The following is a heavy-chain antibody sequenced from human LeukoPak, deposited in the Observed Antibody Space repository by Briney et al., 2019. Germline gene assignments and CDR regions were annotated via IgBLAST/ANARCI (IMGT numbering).Heavy chain of an antibody. Sequence: PGRSLRLSCAASGFTFSSYGMHWVRQTPGKGLEWVANIKQDGSEKYYVDSVKGRFTISRDNAENSLYLQMNSLRAEDTAVYYCANGFDSSGYYYVRRGNYYYGMDVWGQGTTVTVSS. CDR1: GFTFSSYG. CDR3: ANGFDSSGYYYVRRGNYYYGMDV. V-gene: IGHV3-7*01. CDR2: IKQDGSEK. J-gene: IGHJ6*02. D-gene: IGHD3-22*01.